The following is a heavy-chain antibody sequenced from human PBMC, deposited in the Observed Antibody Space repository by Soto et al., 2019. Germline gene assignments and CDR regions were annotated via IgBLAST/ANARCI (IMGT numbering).Heavy chain of an antibody. CDR3: AREQTTYYDILTGMGEYNWFDP. Sequence: SSETLSLTCTVSGGSISSYYWSWIRQPPGKGLEWIRYIYYSGSTNYNPSLKSRVTITVDTSKNQFSLKLSSVTAADTAVYYCAREQTTYYDILTGMGEYNWFDPWGQGTLVTVSS. CDR1: GGSISSYY. D-gene: IGHD3-9*01. J-gene: IGHJ5*02. V-gene: IGHV4-59*01. CDR2: IYYSGST.